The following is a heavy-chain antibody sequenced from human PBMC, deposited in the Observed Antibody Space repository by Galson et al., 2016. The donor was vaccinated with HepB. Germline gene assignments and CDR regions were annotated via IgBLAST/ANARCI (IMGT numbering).Heavy chain of an antibody. CDR3: AKDYCSDTNCYFDY. CDR2: ITWNSGRI. CDR1: GFTFHDYA. D-gene: IGHD2-2*01. V-gene: IGHV3-9*01. J-gene: IGHJ4*02. Sequence: SLRLSCAASGFTFHDYAMHWVRQAPGKGLDWVSSITWNSGRILYADSVRGRFTISRDNAKNSLNLQMHSLRIEDTAFYYCAKDYCSDTNCYFDYWGQGTLVTVSS.